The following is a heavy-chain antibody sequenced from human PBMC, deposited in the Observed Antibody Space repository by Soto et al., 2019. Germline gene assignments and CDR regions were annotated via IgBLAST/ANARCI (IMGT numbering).Heavy chain of an antibody. J-gene: IGHJ4*02. CDR2: IYYSGST. V-gene: IGHV4-31*03. Sequence: SETLSLTCTVSGGSISSGGYYWSWIRQHPGKGLEWIGYIYYSGSTYYNPSLKSRVTISVDTSKNQFSLKLSSVTAADTAVYYCARVLGKWLLLDGYFDYWGQGTLVTVSS. CDR1: GGSISSGGYY. D-gene: IGHD3-22*01. CDR3: ARVLGKWLLLDGYFDY.